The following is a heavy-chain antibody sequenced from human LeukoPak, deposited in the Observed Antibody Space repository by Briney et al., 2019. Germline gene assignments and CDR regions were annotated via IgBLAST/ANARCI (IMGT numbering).Heavy chain of an antibody. V-gene: IGHV1-8*01. D-gene: IGHD5-24*01. Sequence: ASVKVSCKASGDTFTTYDFNWVRQATGQGLEWIGWMNPNSGNSGYAQKFQGRVTMTRNTSISTAYMELSSLRSEDTAVYYCARGNGTRRWLQWGSWGQGTLVTVSS. J-gene: IGHJ5*02. CDR2: MNPNSGNS. CDR3: ARGNGTRRWLQWGS. CDR1: GDTFTTYD.